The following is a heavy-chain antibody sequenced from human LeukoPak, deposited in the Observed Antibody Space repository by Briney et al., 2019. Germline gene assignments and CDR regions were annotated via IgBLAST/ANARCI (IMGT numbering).Heavy chain of an antibody. J-gene: IGHJ4*02. CDR2: ISAYNGNT. V-gene: IGHV1-18*01. Sequence: ASVKVSCKASGYTLTTYGINWVRQAPGQGLEWMGWISAYNGNTNYAQKVQGRVTMTADTSTSTAYMELRSLRSDDTAVYYCARVSGIYSPFDYWGQGTLVTVSS. CDR1: GYTLTTYG. D-gene: IGHD1-26*01. CDR3: ARVSGIYSPFDY.